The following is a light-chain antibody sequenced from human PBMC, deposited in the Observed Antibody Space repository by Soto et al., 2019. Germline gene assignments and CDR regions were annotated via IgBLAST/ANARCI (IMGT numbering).Light chain of an antibody. Sequence: EIVLTQSPATLSLSPGERATLSCRASQGVSSYLAWYQQKPGQAPRLLIYDASNRATGIPARFSGSGSGTDFTLTISSLEPEDFAVYYCQQRSNWITFGQGTRLE. CDR2: DAS. V-gene: IGKV3-11*01. CDR1: QGVSSY. CDR3: QQRSNWIT. J-gene: IGKJ5*01.